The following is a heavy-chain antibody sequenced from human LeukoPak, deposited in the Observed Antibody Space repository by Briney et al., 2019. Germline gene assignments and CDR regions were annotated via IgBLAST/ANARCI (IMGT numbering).Heavy chain of an antibody. J-gene: IGHJ4*02. Sequence: GGSLRLSCAASGFTFSSYGMHWVCQAPGKGLEWVAAIWYDESIQYYADSVKGRFTISRDNSKNTLYLQMDSLRAEDTAVYYCARAGYCSGGSCYGSDYWGQGTLVSVSS. D-gene: IGHD2-15*01. CDR3: ARAGYCSGGSCYGSDY. CDR1: GFTFSSYG. CDR2: IWYDESIQ. V-gene: IGHV3-33*01.